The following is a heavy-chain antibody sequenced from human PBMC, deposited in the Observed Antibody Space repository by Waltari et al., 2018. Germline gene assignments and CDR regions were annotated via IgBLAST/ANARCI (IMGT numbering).Heavy chain of an antibody. Sequence: EGHLLESGGGLVQPGGSLRLSCVASGFPFIIFAMSWVRQAPGKGLEWVSGISDSGVVTKYADSVKGRFTVSRDNSKNTLYLQLNSLRAEDTAVYYCARHLYSIDYLELDNWGQGTLVTVSS. V-gene: IGHV3-23*01. CDR1: GFPFIIFA. J-gene: IGHJ4*02. CDR2: ISDSGVVT. CDR3: ARHLYSIDYLELDN. D-gene: IGHD3-22*01.